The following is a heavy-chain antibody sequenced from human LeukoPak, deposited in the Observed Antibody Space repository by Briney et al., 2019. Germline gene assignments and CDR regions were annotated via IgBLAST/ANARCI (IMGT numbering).Heavy chain of an antibody. V-gene: IGHV1-69*05. Sequence: ASVKVSCKASGGTFSSYAISWVRQAPGQGLEWMGRIIPIFGTANYAQKFQGRVTITTDESTSTAYMELSSLRSEDTAVYYCASGGLGELSLPDYWGQGTLATVSS. CDR2: IIPIFGTA. D-gene: IGHD3-16*02. CDR1: GGTFSSYA. CDR3: ASGGLGELSLPDY. J-gene: IGHJ4*02.